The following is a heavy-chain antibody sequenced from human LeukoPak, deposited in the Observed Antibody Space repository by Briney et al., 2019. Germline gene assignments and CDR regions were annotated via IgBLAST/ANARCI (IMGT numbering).Heavy chain of an antibody. CDR1: GFRFSNSW. CDR3: ARDYGTLFEHYGMDV. CDR2: MKTDGTRI. D-gene: IGHD3-10*01. V-gene: IGHV3-74*01. Sequence: GGSLRLSCAASGFRFSNSWMYWVRQGPGKGPVWVSRMKTDGTRIEYADSVKGRFTISRDNAKNTLFLQMSSLRVEDTAVYYCARDYGTLFEHYGMDVWGQGTTVTVSS. J-gene: IGHJ6*02.